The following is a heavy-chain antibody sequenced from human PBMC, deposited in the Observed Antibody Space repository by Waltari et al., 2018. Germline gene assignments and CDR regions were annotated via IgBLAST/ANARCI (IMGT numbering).Heavy chain of an antibody. CDR3: AREARRGSGYYTYYYYYGMDV. V-gene: IGHV4-34*01. Sequence: QVQLQQWGAGLLKPSETLSLTCAVYGGSFSGYYWSWIRKPPGKGLEWIGEINHSGRTNYNPSLKSRVTISVDTSKNQFSLKLSSVTAADTAVYYCAREARRGSGYYTYYYYYGMDVWGQGTTVTVSS. D-gene: IGHD3-3*01. J-gene: IGHJ6*02. CDR2: INHSGRT. CDR1: GGSFSGYY.